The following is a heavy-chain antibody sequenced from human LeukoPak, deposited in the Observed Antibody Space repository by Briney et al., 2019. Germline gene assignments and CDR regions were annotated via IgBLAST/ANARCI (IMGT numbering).Heavy chain of an antibody. D-gene: IGHD3-10*01. Sequence: PGGSLRLSCTASTFAFSSYSMNWVRQAPGKGLEWVSHISGGSSKIYYADSVKGRFTISRDNSKNMLYLQMKSLRAEDTAVYYCAKYYGLGINDYWGQGTLVTVSS. CDR2: ISGGSSKI. CDR3: AKYYGLGINDY. J-gene: IGHJ4*02. CDR1: TFAFSSYS. V-gene: IGHV3-48*01.